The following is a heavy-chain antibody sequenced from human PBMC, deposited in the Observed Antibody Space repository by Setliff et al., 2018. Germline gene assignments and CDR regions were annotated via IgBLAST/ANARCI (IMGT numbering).Heavy chain of an antibody. D-gene: IGHD1-7*01. CDR3: ARNWHWGFDP. CDR2: IYLGGNP. V-gene: IGHV4-4*02. Sequence: SETLSLTCTVSGDSIDTDIWWSWVRQSPGKGLEWIGEIYLGGNPTXXPSLKSRVTISIYKSKNQLSLDLTSVTAADTAVYYCARNWHWGFDPWGRGALVTVSS. CDR1: GDSIDTDIW. J-gene: IGHJ5*02.